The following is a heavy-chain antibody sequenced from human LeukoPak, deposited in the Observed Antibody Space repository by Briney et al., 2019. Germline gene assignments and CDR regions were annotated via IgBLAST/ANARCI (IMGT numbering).Heavy chain of an antibody. Sequence: AGSLRLSCAASGFTFSSYAMSWVRQAPGKGLEWVSAISGSGGSTYYADSVKGRFTISRDNSKNTLYLQMNSLRAEDTAVYYCAKATPYYYDSSGYHFDYWGQGTLVTVSS. J-gene: IGHJ4*02. V-gene: IGHV3-23*01. D-gene: IGHD3-22*01. CDR1: GFTFSSYA. CDR3: AKATPYYYDSSGYHFDY. CDR2: ISGSGGST.